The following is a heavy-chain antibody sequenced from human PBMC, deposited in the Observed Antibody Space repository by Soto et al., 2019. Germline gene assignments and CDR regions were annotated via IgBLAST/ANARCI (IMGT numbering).Heavy chain of an antibody. J-gene: IGHJ4*02. Sequence: SETLSLTCAVYGGSFSGYYWSWIRQPPGKGLEWIGEINHSGSTNYNPSLKSRVTISVDTSKNQFSLKLSSVTAADTAVYYCARGQMVRGVKSWGQGTLVTVFS. D-gene: IGHD3-10*01. CDR3: ARGQMVRGVKS. CDR1: GGSFSGYY. V-gene: IGHV4-34*01. CDR2: INHSGST.